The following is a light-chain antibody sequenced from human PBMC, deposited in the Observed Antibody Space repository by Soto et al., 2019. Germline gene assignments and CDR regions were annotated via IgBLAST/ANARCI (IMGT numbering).Light chain of an antibody. CDR2: AAS. CDR1: QSISNY. J-gene: IGKJ2*02. CDR3: LQSYSMFRT. V-gene: IGKV1-39*01. Sequence: DIQMTQSPSSLSASVGDRVTITCRASQSISNYLIWFQQKPGTAPKLLIYAASSLRSGVPSRFSGSGSGTDFTLTISSLQPEDFATYYCLQSYSMFRTFGQGTKLEIK.